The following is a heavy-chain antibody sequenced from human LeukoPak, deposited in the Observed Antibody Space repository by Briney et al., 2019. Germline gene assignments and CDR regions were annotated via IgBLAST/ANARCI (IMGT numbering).Heavy chain of an antibody. J-gene: IGHJ6*03. V-gene: IGHV4-34*01. CDR1: GGSFSGYY. D-gene: IGHD2-2*01. Sequence: SETLSLTCAVYGGSFSGYYWSWIRQPPGRGLEWIGEINHSGSTNYNPSLKSRVTISVDTSKNQFSLKLSSVTAADTAVYYCARLAEGYCSSTSCYGIYYYYYMDVWGKGTTVTISS. CDR3: ARLAEGYCSSTSCYGIYYYYYMDV. CDR2: INHSGST.